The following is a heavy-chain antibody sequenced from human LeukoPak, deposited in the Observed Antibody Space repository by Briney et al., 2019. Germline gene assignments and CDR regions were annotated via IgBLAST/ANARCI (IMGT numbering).Heavy chain of an antibody. CDR3: AKGSHCSSTSCYLHYYGMDV. CDR2: IYSGGST. V-gene: IGHV3-66*01. J-gene: IGHJ6*02. CDR1: GFTVSSND. Sequence: GGSLRLSCAASGFTVSSNDMNWVRQAPGKGLEWVSVIYSGGSTFSVDSVKGRFTISRDNSKNTLYLQMNSLRAEDTALYYCAKGSHCSSTSCYLHYYGMDVWGQGTTVTVSS. D-gene: IGHD2-2*01.